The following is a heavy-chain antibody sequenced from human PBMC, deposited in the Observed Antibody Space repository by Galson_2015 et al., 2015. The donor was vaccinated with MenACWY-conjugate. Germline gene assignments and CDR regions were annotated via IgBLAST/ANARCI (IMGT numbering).Heavy chain of an antibody. D-gene: IGHD6-13*01. Sequence: SLRLSCAAPGFAFSSLAMSWVRQAPGKGLEWVSGVSDGCGNTYYADSVKGRFTISRDNSKNTLYLQMNSLRADDTALYYCAKDLGIAAAGSVYWGQGTLVTVSS. CDR1: GFAFSSLA. CDR2: VSDGCGNT. CDR3: AKDLGIAAAGSVY. J-gene: IGHJ4*02. V-gene: IGHV3-23*01.